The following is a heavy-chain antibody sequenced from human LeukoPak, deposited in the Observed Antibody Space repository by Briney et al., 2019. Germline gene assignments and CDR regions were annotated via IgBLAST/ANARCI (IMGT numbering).Heavy chain of an antibody. CDR2: IYYSGST. CDR1: GGSISSSSYY. Sequence: SETLSLTCTVSGGSISSSSYYWGWIRQPPGKGLEWIGSIYYSGSTYYNPSLKSRVTISVDTSKNQFSLKLSSVTAADTAVYYCARLIWFGEIEVKYFDLWGRGTLVTVSS. CDR3: ARLIWFGEIEVKYFDL. J-gene: IGHJ2*01. D-gene: IGHD3-10*01. V-gene: IGHV4-39*01.